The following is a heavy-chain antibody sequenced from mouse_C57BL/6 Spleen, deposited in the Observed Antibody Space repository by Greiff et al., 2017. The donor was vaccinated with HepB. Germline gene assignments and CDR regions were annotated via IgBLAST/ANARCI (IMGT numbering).Heavy chain of an antibody. CDR1: GYAFSSSW. D-gene: IGHD1-1*01. CDR3: AREDYGSSHLSWFAY. Sequence: QVQLQQSGPELVKPGASVKISCKASGYAFSSSWMNWVKQRPGKGLEWIGRIYPGDGDTNYNGKFKGKATLTADKSSSTAYMQLSSLTSEDSAVYFCAREDYGSSHLSWFAYWGQGTLVTVSA. J-gene: IGHJ3*01. CDR2: IYPGDGDT. V-gene: IGHV1-82*01.